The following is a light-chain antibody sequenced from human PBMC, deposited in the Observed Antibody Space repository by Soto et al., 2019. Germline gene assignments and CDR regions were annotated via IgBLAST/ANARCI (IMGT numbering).Light chain of an antibody. Sequence: QSVLTHPPSASGSPGQSVTISCTGTSSDVGGYNYVSWYQQHPGKAPKLMFYEVTKRPSGVPDRFSCSKSGNTASLTVSGLQAEDEADYYCSSYAGSNNDVFGTGTKLTVL. CDR1: SSDVGGYNY. J-gene: IGLJ1*01. CDR2: EVT. CDR3: SSYAGSNNDV. V-gene: IGLV2-8*01.